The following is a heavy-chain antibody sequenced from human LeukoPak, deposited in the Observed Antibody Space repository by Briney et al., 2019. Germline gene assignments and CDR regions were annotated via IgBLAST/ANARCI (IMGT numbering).Heavy chain of an antibody. Sequence: GGSLRLSCAASGFTFSSYGMHWVRQAPGKGLEWVAVIWYDGSNKYYADSVKGRFTISRDNSKNTLHLQMNSLRAEDTAVYYCATPPYYGDCYWSQGTLVTVSS. CDR1: GFTFSSYG. J-gene: IGHJ4*02. V-gene: IGHV3-33*01. CDR2: IWYDGSNK. CDR3: ATPPYYGDCY. D-gene: IGHD4-17*01.